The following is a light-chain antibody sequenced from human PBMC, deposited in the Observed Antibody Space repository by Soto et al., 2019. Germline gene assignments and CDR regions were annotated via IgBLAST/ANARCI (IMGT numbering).Light chain of an antibody. CDR3: QQRSNWPPMYT. CDR2: GTS. J-gene: IGKJ2*01. CDR1: QSVSSSY. Sequence: EIVLTQSPGTLSLSPGERATLSCRASQSVSSSYLAWYQQKPGQAPRLLIYGTSSRATAIPDRFSGSGSGTDFTLTISRLEPEDFAVYYCQQRSNWPPMYTFGQGTKLEIK. V-gene: IGKV3D-20*02.